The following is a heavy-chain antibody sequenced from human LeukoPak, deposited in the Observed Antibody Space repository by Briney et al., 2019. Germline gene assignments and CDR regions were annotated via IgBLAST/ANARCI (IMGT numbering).Heavy chain of an antibody. CDR3: ARDTHYYGSGSPAFDI. D-gene: IGHD3-10*01. V-gene: IGHV3-30*02. J-gene: IGHJ3*02. Sequence: GGSLRLSCAASGFTFSSYGMHWVRQAPGKGLEWVAFIRYDGSNKYYADSVKGRFTISRDNSKNTLYLQMNSLRAEDTAVYYCARDTHYYGSGSPAFDIWGQGTMVTVSS. CDR1: GFTFSSYG. CDR2: IRYDGSNK.